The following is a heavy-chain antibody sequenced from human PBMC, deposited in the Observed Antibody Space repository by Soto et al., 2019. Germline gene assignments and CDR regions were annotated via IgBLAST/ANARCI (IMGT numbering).Heavy chain of an antibody. CDR1: GFTFSSYS. CDR2: ISSSSYI. D-gene: IGHD5-12*01. V-gene: IGHV3-21*01. CDR3: ARVLEGWLQLPLDY. Sequence: GGSLRLSCAASGFTFSSYSMNWVRQAPGKGLEWVSSISSSSYIYYADSVKGRFTISRDNAKNSLYLQMNSLRAEDTAVYYCARVLEGWLQLPLDYWGQGTLVTVSS. J-gene: IGHJ4*02.